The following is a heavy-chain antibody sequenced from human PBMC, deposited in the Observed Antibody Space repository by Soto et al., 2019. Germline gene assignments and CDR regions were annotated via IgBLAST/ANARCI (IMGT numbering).Heavy chain of an antibody. CDR2: LYSAGNT. D-gene: IGHD5-18*01. J-gene: IGHJ4*02. V-gene: IGHV3-53*01. CDR3: ARGHAYSYGYSYYFDY. Sequence: EVQLVESGGGLIQPGGSLRLSCAASGFTVSSHFMSWVRQAPGKGLEWVSSLYSAGNTFYADSVKGRFSISRDDSKNTVFLQMNSLGAEDTAVYFCARGHAYSYGYSYYFDYWGQGTLVTVSS. CDR1: GFTVSSHF.